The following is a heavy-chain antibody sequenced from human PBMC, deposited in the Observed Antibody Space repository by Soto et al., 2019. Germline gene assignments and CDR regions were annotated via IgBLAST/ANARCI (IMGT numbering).Heavy chain of an antibody. J-gene: IGHJ4*02. CDR1: GFTFSHHG. CDR2: ISNDGSDK. CDR3: VKEHDYGGLSDY. V-gene: IGHV3-30*18. Sequence: GGSLRLSCETSGFTFSHHGMHWVRQGPGKGLEWVAVISNDGSDKHYVDSVKGRFTISGDNSQNTLYLQMNSLRAEDTAVYYCVKEHDYGGLSDYWGQGAQVTVSS. D-gene: IGHD4-17*01.